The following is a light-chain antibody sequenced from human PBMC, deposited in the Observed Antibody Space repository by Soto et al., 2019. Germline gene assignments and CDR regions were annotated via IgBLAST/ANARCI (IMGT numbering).Light chain of an antibody. CDR3: QPYYVYPFP. CDR2: SAS. CDR1: QDISSG. V-gene: IGKV1-16*01. J-gene: IGKJ4*01. Sequence: DIQMTQSPSSLSASVGDRVTITCRASQDISSGLAWFQQKPGKAPKSLIHSASILESGVPSRFTGSGYGTDFTLTITSLQPEDFATYYCQPYYVYPFPFGGGTKVEI.